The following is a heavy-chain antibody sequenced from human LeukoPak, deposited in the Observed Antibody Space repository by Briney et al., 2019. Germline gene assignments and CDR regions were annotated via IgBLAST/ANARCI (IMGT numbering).Heavy chain of an antibody. Sequence: GSLRLSCAASGFTFSSYGMHWVRQAPGKGLERVALIWYDGSNKYYTDSVKGRLTISRDNSKNTLYLQMNSLRAEDTAVYYCAREGPRGNSQFDYWGQGTLVTVSS. CDR1: GFTFSSYG. CDR3: AREGPRGNSQFDY. J-gene: IGHJ4*02. V-gene: IGHV3-33*01. CDR2: IWYDGSNK. D-gene: IGHD2/OR15-2a*01.